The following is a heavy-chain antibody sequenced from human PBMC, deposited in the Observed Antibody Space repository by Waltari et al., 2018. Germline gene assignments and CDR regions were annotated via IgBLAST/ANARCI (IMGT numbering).Heavy chain of an antibody. D-gene: IGHD2-15*01. J-gene: IGHJ4*02. CDR1: GGSFSGYY. CDR2: INHSGST. CDR3: ARGRGYCSGGSCYRDY. Sequence: QVQLQQWGAGLLKPSETLSLTCAVYGGSFSGYYWSWIRQPPGKGLEWIGEINHSGSTNYNPSLKSRVTISVDTSKNQFSLKLSSVTAADTAVYYCARGRGYCSGGSCYRDYWGQGTLVTVSS. V-gene: IGHV4-34*01.